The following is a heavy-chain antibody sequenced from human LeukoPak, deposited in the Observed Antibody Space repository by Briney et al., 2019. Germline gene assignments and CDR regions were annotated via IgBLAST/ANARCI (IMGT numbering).Heavy chain of an antibody. J-gene: IGHJ5*02. V-gene: IGHV4-39*07. CDR1: GGSISSSSYY. Sequence: SETLSLTCTVSGGSISSSSYYWGWIRQPPGKGLEWIGSIYYSGSTNYNPSLKSRVTISVDTSKNQFSLKLSSVTAADTAVYYCARARRYYGSGSYYSPALFDPWGQGTLVTVSS. CDR3: ARARRYYGSGSYYSPALFDP. CDR2: IYYSGST. D-gene: IGHD3-10*01.